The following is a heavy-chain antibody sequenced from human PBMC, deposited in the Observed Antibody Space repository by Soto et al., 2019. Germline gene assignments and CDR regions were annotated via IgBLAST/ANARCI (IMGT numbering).Heavy chain of an antibody. V-gene: IGHV3-23*01. CDR3: AKVGIGWSDVFDI. D-gene: IGHD6-19*01. Sequence: PGGSLRLSCAASGFTFTNYAMTWVRQVPGKGLQWVSLVSASGASTYYAESVKGRFTISRDDSKNTVSLQMSSLRAEDTAIYYCAKVGIGWSDVFDIWGQGTMVTVSS. CDR2: VSASGAST. CDR1: GFTFTNYA. J-gene: IGHJ3*02.